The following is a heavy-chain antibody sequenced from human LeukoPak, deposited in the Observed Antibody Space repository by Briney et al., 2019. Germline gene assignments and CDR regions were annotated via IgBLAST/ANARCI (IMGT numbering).Heavy chain of an antibody. CDR3: AKDYARWSGSPDAFDI. Sequence: GGCLRLSCAASGFTFSSYSMNWVRQAPGKGLEWVSSISSSSSYIYYADSVKGRFTISRDNSKNTLYLQMNSLRAEDTAVYYCAKDYARWSGSPDAFDIWGQGTMVTVSS. D-gene: IGHD1-26*01. V-gene: IGHV3-21*01. CDR2: ISSSSSYI. J-gene: IGHJ3*02. CDR1: GFTFSSYS.